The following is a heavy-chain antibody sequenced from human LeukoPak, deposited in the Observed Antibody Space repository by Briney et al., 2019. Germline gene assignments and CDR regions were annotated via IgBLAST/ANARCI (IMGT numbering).Heavy chain of an antibody. J-gene: IGHJ4*02. D-gene: IGHD6-13*01. Sequence: SETLSHTCAVYGGSFSGYYWSWIRQPPGKGLEWIGEINHSGSTNYNPSLKSRVTISVDTSKNQFSLKLSSVTAADTAVYYCARGGKQQLSAYFDYWGQGTLVTVSS. CDR2: INHSGST. V-gene: IGHV4-34*01. CDR1: GGSFSGYY. CDR3: ARGGKQQLSAYFDY.